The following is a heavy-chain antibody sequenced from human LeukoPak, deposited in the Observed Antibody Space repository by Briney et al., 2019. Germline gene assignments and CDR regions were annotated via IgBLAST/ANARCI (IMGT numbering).Heavy chain of an antibody. Sequence: SETLSPTCTLSGGSLSSYYRSWIRQPPGKGRGWIGFISYRGTTSYNPSLKSRVTISVYTSKNHFSLKLSSVIAPDTAVYYCARYRNGDSDIALEYWGQGTLVTLSS. CDR1: GGSLSSYY. J-gene: IGHJ4*02. CDR2: ISYRGTT. V-gene: IGHV4-59*08. CDR3: ARYRNGDSDIALEY. D-gene: IGHD4-17*01.